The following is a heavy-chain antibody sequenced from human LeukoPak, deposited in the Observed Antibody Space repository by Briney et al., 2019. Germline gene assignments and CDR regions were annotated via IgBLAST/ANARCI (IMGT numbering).Heavy chain of an antibody. J-gene: IGHJ6*03. D-gene: IGHD3-9*01. CDR2: IIPIFGAA. CDR1: GGTFSSYA. Sequence: AASVKVSCKASGGTFSSYAISWVRQAPGQGLEWMGRIIPIFGAADYAQKFQGRVTITTDESTSTAYMELSSLRSEDTAVYYCARGNYDILTGYYYYYYYYMDVWGKGTTVTVSS. CDR3: ARGNYDILTGYYYYYYYYMDV. V-gene: IGHV1-69*05.